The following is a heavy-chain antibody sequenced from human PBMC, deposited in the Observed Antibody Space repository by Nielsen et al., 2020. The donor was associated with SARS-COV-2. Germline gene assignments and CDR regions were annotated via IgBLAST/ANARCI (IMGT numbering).Heavy chain of an antibody. CDR2: ISYDGSNK. Sequence: GESLKISCAASGFTFSSYGMHWVRQAPGKGLEWVAVISYDGSNKYYADSVKGRFTISRDNSKNTLYLQMNSLRAEDTAVYYCAKDWGPVGATTRRYFQHWGQGTLVTVSS. CDR3: AKDWGPVGATTRRYFQH. V-gene: IGHV3-30*18. D-gene: IGHD1-26*01. J-gene: IGHJ1*01. CDR1: GFTFSSYG.